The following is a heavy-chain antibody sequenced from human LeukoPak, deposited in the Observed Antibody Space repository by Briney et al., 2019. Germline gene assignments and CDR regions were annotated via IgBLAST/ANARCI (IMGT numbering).Heavy chain of an antibody. D-gene: IGHD6-13*01. CDR1: GFTFRSYA. Sequence: PGGSLRLSCAASGFTFRSYAMSWVRQAPGKGLEWVSVISGSGDSTDCADSVKGRFSISRDNSKNTLYLQMNSLRAEDTAVYYCTKSVRSIWWGGAYYFDYWGQGALVTVSS. CDR2: ISGSGDST. V-gene: IGHV3-23*01. CDR3: TKSVRSIWWGGAYYFDY. J-gene: IGHJ4*02.